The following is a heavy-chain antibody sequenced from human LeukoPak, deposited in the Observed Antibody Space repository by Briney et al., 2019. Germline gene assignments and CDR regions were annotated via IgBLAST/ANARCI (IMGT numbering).Heavy chain of an antibody. CDR1: GFTFDDYA. CDR3: AKDLFIAPGYFYYLDV. J-gene: IGHJ6*03. V-gene: IGHV3-43*02. D-gene: IGHD6-13*01. Sequence: PGGSLRLSCAASGFTFDDYAMHWVRQPPGKGLEWVSLISGDGGRTYYADSVKGRFTVSRDNSKNTLYLQMNSLGTEDTALYYCAKDLFIAPGYFYYLDVWGRGTTVTVSS. CDR2: ISGDGGRT.